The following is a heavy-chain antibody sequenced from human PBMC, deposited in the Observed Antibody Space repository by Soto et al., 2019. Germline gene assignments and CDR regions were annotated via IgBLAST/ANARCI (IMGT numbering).Heavy chain of an antibody. V-gene: IGHV1-46*03. D-gene: IGHD3-3*01. J-gene: IGHJ4*02. Sequence: ASVKVSCKTSGYTFTSYYMHLVRQAPGQGLEWMGIINPSGGSTSYAQKFQGRVTMTRDTSTSTVYMELSSLRSEDTAVYYCARDRVLRFLEWSSGGYYFDYWGLG. CDR2: INPSGGST. CDR3: ARDRVLRFLEWSSGGYYFDY. CDR1: GYTFTSYY.